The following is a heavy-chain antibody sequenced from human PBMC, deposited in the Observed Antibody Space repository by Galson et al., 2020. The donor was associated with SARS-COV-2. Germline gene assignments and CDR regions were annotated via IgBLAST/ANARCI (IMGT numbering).Heavy chain of an antibody. CDR2: TYFQSKWHY. CDR1: GDAVSSNDAA. V-gene: IGHV6-1*01. D-gene: IGHD1-26*01. CDR3: ARAPALGATANSYYYGFDV. Sequence: SQTLSLTCAISGDAVSSNDAAWNWIRQSPSRGLEWLGRTYFQSKWHYDYAVSVQRRLIVTPDTSKNVFSLQLSSVTPEDSAVYYCARAPALGATANSYYYGFDVWGQGTTVTVSS. J-gene: IGHJ6*02.